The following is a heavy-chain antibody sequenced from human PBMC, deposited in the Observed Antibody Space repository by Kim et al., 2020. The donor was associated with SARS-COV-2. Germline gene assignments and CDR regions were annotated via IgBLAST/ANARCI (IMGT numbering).Heavy chain of an antibody. J-gene: IGHJ6*02. D-gene: IGHD4-4*01. CDR3: ARDEGYSNYFISYYYGMDV. CDR1: GFTFSSYA. Sequence: GGSLRLSCAASGFTFSSYAMHWVRQAPGKGLEWVAVISYDGSNKYYADSVKGRFTISRDNSKNTLYLQMNSLRAEDTAVYYCARDEGYSNYFISYYYGMDVWGQGTTVTVSS. V-gene: IGHV3-30-3*01. CDR2: ISYDGSNK.